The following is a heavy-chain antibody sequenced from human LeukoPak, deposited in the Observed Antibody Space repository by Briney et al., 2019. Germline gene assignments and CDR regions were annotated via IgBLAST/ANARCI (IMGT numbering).Heavy chain of an antibody. V-gene: IGHV1-2*04. CDR3: ARTYYYDSSGANDAFDI. J-gene: IGHJ3*02. CDR1: GYTFTSYY. CDR2: INPNSGGT. D-gene: IGHD3-22*01. Sequence: GASVKVSCKASGYTFTSYYMHWVRQAPGQGLEWMGWINPNSGGTNYAQKFQGWVTMARDASISTAYMELSRLRSDDTAVYYCARTYYYDSSGANDAFDIWGQGTMVTVSS.